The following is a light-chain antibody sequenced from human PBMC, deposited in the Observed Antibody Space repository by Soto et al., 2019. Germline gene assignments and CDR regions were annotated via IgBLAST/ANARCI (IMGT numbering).Light chain of an antibody. CDR2: EVT. V-gene: IGLV2-14*01. CDR1: RDDIGAYDY. CDR3: SSYTTSYFYV. J-gene: IGLJ1*01. Sequence: QSFLNQPASVSVSPGQSITISCSGTRDDIGAYDYVSWYQQHPGNAPKLLVYEVTNRPSGVSDRFSGSKSAFTASLTISGLQAEDEAHYYCSSYTTSYFYVFGPGTKVTVL.